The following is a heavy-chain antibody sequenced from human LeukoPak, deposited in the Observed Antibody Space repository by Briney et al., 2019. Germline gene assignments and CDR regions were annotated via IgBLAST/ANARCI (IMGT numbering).Heavy chain of an antibody. Sequence: KPSETLSLTCTVSGASISAFHWTWFRQPAGKDLEWIGLIYSSGSTLFNPSLKSRVAMSVDLTKNQLSLKLTSVTAADTAMYYCARKDGDYWGRGTLVTVSS. J-gene: IGHJ4*02. CDR3: ARKDGDY. V-gene: IGHV4-4*07. CDR1: GASISAFH. CDR2: IYSSGST.